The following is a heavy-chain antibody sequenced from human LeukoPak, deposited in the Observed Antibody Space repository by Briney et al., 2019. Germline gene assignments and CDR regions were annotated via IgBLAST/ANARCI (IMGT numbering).Heavy chain of an antibody. V-gene: IGHV1-18*01. D-gene: IGHD6-19*01. J-gene: IGHJ4*02. Sequence: GASVKVSCKASGYTFTSYGISWVRQAPGQGLEWMGWISAYNGNTNYAQKLQGRVTMTTDTSTTTAYMELRSLRSEDTAVYYCATKERGLEYSSGWYAVGFDYWGQGTLVTVSS. CDR2: ISAYNGNT. CDR1: GYTFTSYG. CDR3: ATKERGLEYSSGWYAVGFDY.